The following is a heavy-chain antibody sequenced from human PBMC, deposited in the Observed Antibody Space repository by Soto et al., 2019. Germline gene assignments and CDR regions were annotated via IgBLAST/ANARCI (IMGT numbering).Heavy chain of an antibody. CDR2: IIPIFGTA. CDR3: PEESYDSSGPVGAGAFDI. CDR1: GGTFSSYA. V-gene: IGHV1-69*01. J-gene: IGHJ3*02. Sequence: QVQLVQSGAEVKKPASSVKVSCKASGGTFSSYAISWVRQAPGQGLDWMRGIIPIFGTANYAQKFQGRVTITADESTSTAYRELSSLRSVDTAVYYCPEESYDSSGPVGAGAFDIWGEGTMVAVSS. D-gene: IGHD3-22*01.